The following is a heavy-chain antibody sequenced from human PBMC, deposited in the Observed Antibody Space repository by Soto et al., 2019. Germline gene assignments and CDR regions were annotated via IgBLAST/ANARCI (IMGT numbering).Heavy chain of an antibody. V-gene: IGHV1-69*06. Sequence: QVQLVQSGAEVKKPGSSVKVSCKASGGTFSSYAISWVRQAPGQGLEWMGGIIPIFGTANYAQKFQGRVMITADKSTSTAYMELSRLRSEDTAVYYCARGGTYGSGSYLTPLYYYYGMDVWGQGTTVTVSS. J-gene: IGHJ6*02. CDR2: IIPIFGTA. CDR1: GGTFSSYA. CDR3: ARGGTYGSGSYLTPLYYYYGMDV. D-gene: IGHD3-10*01.